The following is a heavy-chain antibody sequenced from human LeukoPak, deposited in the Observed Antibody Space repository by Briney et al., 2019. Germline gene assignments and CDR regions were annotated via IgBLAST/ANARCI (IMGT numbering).Heavy chain of an antibody. V-gene: IGHV3-74*01. D-gene: IGHD1-26*01. CDR2: INEDESTT. CDR3: VRDLGGRSGH. CDR1: GFTFSSNW. J-gene: IGHJ4*02. Sequence: GRSLRLSCAASGFTFSSNWMHWVRQAPGKGLVWVSRINEDESTTNYADSVKGRSTIFRDNAKNTLYLQMNSLRAEDTAVYYCVRDLGGRSGHWGQGTLVTVSS.